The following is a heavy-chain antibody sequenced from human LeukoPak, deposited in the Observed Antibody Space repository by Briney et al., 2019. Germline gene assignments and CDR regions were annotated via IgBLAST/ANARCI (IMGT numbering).Heavy chain of an antibody. CDR2: IYYSGST. D-gene: IGHD3-3*02. CDR3: ARRNSIGVPGFYFDY. V-gene: IGHV4-39*01. CDR1: GGSISSSSYY. Sequence: SETLSLTCTVSGGSISSSSYYWGWIRQPPGKGLGWIGSIYYSGSTYYNPSLKSRVTISVDTSKNQFSLKLSSVTAADTAVYYCARRNSIGVPGFYFDYWGQGTLVTVSS. J-gene: IGHJ4*02.